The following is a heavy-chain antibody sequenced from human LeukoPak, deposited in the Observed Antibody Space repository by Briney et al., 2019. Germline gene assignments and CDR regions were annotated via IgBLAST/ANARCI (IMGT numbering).Heavy chain of an antibody. J-gene: IGHJ4*02. V-gene: IGHV3-74*01. D-gene: IGHD3-22*01. Sequence: GGSLRLSCAASGFTFSSYWMHWVRQAPGEGLVGVSRINSDGSSTSYADSVKGRFTISRDNAKNSLYLQMNSLRAEDTAVYYCARNLYYDSSGYHPLVYWGQGTLVTVSS. CDR2: INSDGSST. CDR3: ARNLYYDSSGYHPLVY. CDR1: GFTFSSYW.